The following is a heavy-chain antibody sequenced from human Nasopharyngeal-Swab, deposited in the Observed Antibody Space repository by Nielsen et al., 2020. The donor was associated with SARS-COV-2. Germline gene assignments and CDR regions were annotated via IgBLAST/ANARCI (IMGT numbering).Heavy chain of an antibody. Sequence: GEYLKISCAASGFTFSSYDMHWVRQATGKGLEWVSAIGTAGDKYYPGPVKGRFTISRENAKNSLYLQMNSLRAGDTAVYYCARGKYDSSGYYLGDYYFDYWGQGTLVTVSS. J-gene: IGHJ4*02. CDR2: IGTAGDK. V-gene: IGHV3-13*01. D-gene: IGHD3-22*01. CDR1: GFTFSSYD. CDR3: ARGKYDSSGYYLGDYYFDY.